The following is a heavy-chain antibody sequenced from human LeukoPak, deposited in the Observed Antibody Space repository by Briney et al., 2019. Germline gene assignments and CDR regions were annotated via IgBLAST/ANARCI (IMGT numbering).Heavy chain of an antibody. CDR3: ARGYFYYYMDV. J-gene: IGHJ6*03. CDR1: GFTFSGYW. Sequence: GGSLRLSCAASGFTFSGYWMHWVRQAPGKGLVWVSRINSDGSRTIYADSVKGRLTISRDNAKNTLYLQMNSPRAEDTAVYYCARGYFYYYMDVWGKGTTVTVSS. V-gene: IGHV3-74*01. CDR2: INSDGSRT.